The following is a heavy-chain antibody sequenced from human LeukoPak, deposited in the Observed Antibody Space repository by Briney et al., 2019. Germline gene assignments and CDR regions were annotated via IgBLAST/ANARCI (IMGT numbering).Heavy chain of an antibody. CDR2: IKEDGSEK. CDR1: GFTFSSFW. J-gene: IGHJ4*02. D-gene: IGHD3/OR15-3a*01. V-gene: IGHV3-7*01. Sequence: GGSLRLSCAVSGFTFSSFWMSWVRQAPGKGLEWVAAIKEDGSEKNYVDSVKGRFTISRDNAKNSLFLQMNSLRPEDTAVYYCVRDRSRLICWGQGTQVTVSS. CDR3: VRDRSRLIC.